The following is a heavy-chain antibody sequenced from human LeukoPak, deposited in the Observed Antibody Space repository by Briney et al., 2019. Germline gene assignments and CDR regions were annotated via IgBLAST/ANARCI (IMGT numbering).Heavy chain of an antibody. Sequence: SETLSLTCTVSGGSISSSSYYWGWIRQPPGKGREWIGSIYYSGSTYYNPSLKSRVTISVDTSKNQFSLKLSSVTAADTAVYYCARRGMMNYYYYGTDVWGQGTTVTVSS. CDR2: IYYSGST. CDR3: ARRGMMNYYYYGTDV. V-gene: IGHV4-39*01. CDR1: GGSISSSSYY. J-gene: IGHJ6*02. D-gene: IGHD3-16*01.